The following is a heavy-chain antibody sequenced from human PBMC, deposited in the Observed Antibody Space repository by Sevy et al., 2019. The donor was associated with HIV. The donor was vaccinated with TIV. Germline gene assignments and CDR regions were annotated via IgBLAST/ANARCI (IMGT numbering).Heavy chain of an antibody. CDR3: TRDIPPEYFQH. V-gene: IGHV3-49*03. J-gene: IGHJ1*01. CDR2: IRSKAYGGTT. Sequence: GGSLRLSCTASGFTFGDYAMSWFRQAPGKGLEWVGFIRSKAYGGTTEYAASVKGRFTISRDDSKSIAYLQMNSLKTEYTAVYYCTRDIPPEYFQHWGQGTLVTVSS. CDR1: GFTFGDYA.